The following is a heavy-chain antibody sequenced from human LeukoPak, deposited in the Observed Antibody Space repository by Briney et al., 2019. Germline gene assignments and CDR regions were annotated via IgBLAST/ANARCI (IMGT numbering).Heavy chain of an antibody. CDR2: ISWKSDTI. CDR3: AKSFYTSPPAGMDV. V-gene: IGHV3-9*01. D-gene: IGHD2-2*02. CDR1: GSTFDDYA. J-gene: IGHJ6*02. Sequence: GGSLRLSCAASGSTFDDYAMHWVRRAPGKGLEWVSSISWKSDTIGYADSVRGRFTISRDNAKNSLYLQMNSLRPEDTALYYCAKSFYTSPPAGMDVWGQGTTVTVSS.